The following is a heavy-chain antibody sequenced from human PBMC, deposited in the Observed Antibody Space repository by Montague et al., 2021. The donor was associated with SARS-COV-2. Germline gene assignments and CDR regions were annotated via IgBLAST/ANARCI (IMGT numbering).Heavy chain of an antibody. CDR1: GDSVSSNSAT. D-gene: IGHD1-1*01. CDR3: TSGREGNYNVMDV. Sequence: CAISGDSVSSNSATWNWVRQSPSRGLKWLGRTYYRSKWYNDYAVXVRGRVTISPDTSKNQFSLQLNSVTPEDTAIYYCTSGREGNYNVMDVWGQGTTVTVSS. V-gene: IGHV6-1*01. CDR2: TYYRSKWYN. J-gene: IGHJ6*02.